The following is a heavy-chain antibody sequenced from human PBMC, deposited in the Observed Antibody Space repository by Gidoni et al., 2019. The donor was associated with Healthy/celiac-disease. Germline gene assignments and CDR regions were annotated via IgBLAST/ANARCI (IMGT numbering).Heavy chain of an antibody. CDR1: GGSISSYY. Sequence: QVQLQESGPGLVKPKETLSPTCTVTGGSISSYYWSWIRQPPGKGLEWIGYIYYSGSTNYNPSLKSRVTISVDTSKNQCSLKLSSVTAADTAVYYCARADSSGYYYVVAFDIWGQGTMVTVSS. D-gene: IGHD3-22*01. V-gene: IGHV4-59*01. J-gene: IGHJ3*02. CDR2: IYYSGST. CDR3: ARADSSGYYYVVAFDI.